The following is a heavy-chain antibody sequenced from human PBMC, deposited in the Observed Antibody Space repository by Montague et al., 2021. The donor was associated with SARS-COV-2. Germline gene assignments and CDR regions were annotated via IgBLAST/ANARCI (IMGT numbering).Heavy chain of an antibody. V-gene: IGHV3-74*01. D-gene: IGHD2-21*02. Sequence: SLRLSCAASGFNFPRYCMHWVRQSPGQGLKWVARICDGVRRISYADSVRDRFTVSRDNAKNTLSLLMNNLSGEDTAVYYCVRDGGDDKHDWWFDLWGRGTHVSVSS. CDR2: ICDGVRRI. J-gene: IGHJ2*01. CDR3: VRDGGDDKHDWWFDL. CDR1: GFNFPRYC.